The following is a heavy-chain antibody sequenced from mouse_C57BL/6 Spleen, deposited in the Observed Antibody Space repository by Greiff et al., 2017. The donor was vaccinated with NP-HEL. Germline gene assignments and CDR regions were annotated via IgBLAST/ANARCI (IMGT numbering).Heavy chain of an antibody. CDR1: GFTFSDYG. Sequence: DVKLVESGGGLVKPGGSLKLSCAASGFTFSDYGMHWVRQAPEKGLEWVAYISSGSSTIYYADTVKGRSPISRDNAKNTLFLQMTSLRSEDAAMYYGARPKLGRAYFDVWGTGTTVTVSS. CDR3: ARPKLGRAYFDV. CDR2: ISSGSSTI. V-gene: IGHV5-17*01. J-gene: IGHJ1*03. D-gene: IGHD4-1*01.